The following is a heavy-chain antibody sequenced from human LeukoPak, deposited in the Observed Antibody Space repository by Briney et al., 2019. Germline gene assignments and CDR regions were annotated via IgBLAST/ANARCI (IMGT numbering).Heavy chain of an antibody. CDR3: VTYYYGSSAPKRNY. Sequence: SETLSLTCAVYGVSFSDYFWSWTRQPPGKGLEWIGEISHSGSTTYNPSLRSRVTISGDTSKKQFSLKLSSVTAADTAVYYCVTYYYGSSAPKRNYWGQGILVTVSS. D-gene: IGHD3-22*01. J-gene: IGHJ4*02. V-gene: IGHV4-34*01. CDR1: GVSFSDYF. CDR2: ISHSGST.